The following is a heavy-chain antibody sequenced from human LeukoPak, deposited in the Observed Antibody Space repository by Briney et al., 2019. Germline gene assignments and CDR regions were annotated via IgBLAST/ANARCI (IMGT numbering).Heavy chain of an antibody. CDR1: GGSVSSTNW. Sequence: SETLSLTCGVSGGSVSSTNWWTWIRQPPGKGLERIGEVHLDGRTNFNPSLKSRLTMSVDLSENHVSLKLTSVTAADTAVYYCAREGGFYRPLDYSGQGTLVTVSS. V-gene: IGHV4-4*02. J-gene: IGHJ4*02. CDR3: AREGGFYRPLDY. CDR2: VHLDGRT. D-gene: IGHD6-25*01.